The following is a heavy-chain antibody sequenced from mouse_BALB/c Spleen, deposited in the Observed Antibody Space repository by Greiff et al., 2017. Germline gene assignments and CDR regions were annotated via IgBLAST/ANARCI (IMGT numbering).Heavy chain of an antibody. CDR2: INSNGGST. V-gene: IGHV5-6-3*01. CDR3: ARALYDYDAPYAMDY. Sequence: EVMLVESGGGLVQPGGSLKLSCAASGFTFSSYGMSWVRQTPDKRLELVATINSNGGSTYYPDSVKGRFTISRDNAKNTLYLQMSSLKSEDTAMYYCARALYDYDAPYAMDYWGQGTSVTVSS. D-gene: IGHD2-4*01. CDR1: GFTFSSYG. J-gene: IGHJ4*01.